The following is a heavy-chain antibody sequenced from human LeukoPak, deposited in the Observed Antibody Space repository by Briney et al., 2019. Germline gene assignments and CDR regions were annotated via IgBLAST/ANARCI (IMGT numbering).Heavy chain of an antibody. D-gene: IGHD3-9*01. J-gene: IGHJ4*02. CDR2: IRYDGNNK. V-gene: IGHV3-30*02. Sequence: GGSLRLSCAASGFTFSSYGMHWVRQAPGKGLEWVAFIRYDGNNKYYADSVKDRFTISRDNSKNTLYLQMNSLKPEDTAVYYCARGGYYNILTGFRGRFLGFDYWGQGTLVTVSS. CDR3: ARGGYYNILTGFRGRFLGFDY. CDR1: GFTFSSYG.